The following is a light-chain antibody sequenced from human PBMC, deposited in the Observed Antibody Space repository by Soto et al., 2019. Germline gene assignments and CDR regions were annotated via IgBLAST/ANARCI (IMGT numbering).Light chain of an antibody. CDR1: QSVSSSY. CDR3: QQYYHWPRT. J-gene: IGKJ1*01. V-gene: IGKV3-20*01. CDR2: GAS. Sequence: EIVLTQSPGTLSLSPGERATLSCRASQSVSSSYLAWYQQKLGQAPRLLIYGASTRATGVPDRFTGSGSGTDFILTITSLQSEDFGIYYCQQYYHWPRTFGQGTKGDIK.